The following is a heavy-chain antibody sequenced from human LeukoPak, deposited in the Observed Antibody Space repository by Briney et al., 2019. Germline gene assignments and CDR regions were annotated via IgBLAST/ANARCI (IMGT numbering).Heavy chain of an antibody. CDR2: ITSSSSDT. CDR3: ARDDGLDVFDV. J-gene: IGHJ3*01. CDR1: GFTFSDYY. V-gene: IGHV3-11*05. Sequence: GGSLRLSCAASGFTFSDYYMSWIRQAPGKGLEWVSSITSSSSDTKYADSVKGRFTISRDNAKKSLYLQMNSLRAEDTAVYYCARDDGLDVFDVWGQGTAVTVSS. D-gene: IGHD2-8*01.